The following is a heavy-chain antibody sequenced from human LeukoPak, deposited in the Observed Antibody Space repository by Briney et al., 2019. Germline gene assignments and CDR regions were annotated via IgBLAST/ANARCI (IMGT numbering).Heavy chain of an antibody. V-gene: IGHV4-38-2*01. CDR2: IYHSGST. CDR3: ARLGGPAEPLDY. J-gene: IGHJ4*02. Sequence: SETLSLTCAVSGYSISSSYYWGWIRQPPGKGLEWIGSIYHSGSTYYNPSLKSRVTISVDTSKNQFSLKLSSVTAADTAVYYSARLGGPAEPLDYWGQGTLVTVSS. CDR1: GYSISSSYY. D-gene: IGHD1-26*01.